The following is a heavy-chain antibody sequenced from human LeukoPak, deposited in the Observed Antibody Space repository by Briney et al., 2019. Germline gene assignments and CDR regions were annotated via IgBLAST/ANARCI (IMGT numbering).Heavy chain of an antibody. V-gene: IGHV1-69*04. Sequence: SVKVSCKASGGTFSSYAISWVRQAPGQGLEWRGRIIPILGIANYAQKFPGRVTITADKSTSTAYMELSSLRSEDTAVYYCARYCSSTSCYTLLNGGNPWDYYYGMDVWGQGTTVTVSS. CDR2: IIPILGIA. D-gene: IGHD2-2*02. CDR1: GGTFSSYA. J-gene: IGHJ6*02. CDR3: ARYCSSTSCYTLLNGGNPWDYYYGMDV.